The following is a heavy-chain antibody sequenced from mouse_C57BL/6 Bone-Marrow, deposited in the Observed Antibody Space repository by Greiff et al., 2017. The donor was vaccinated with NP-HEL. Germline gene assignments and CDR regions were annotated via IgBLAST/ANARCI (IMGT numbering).Heavy chain of an antibody. CDR2: IYPRSGNT. V-gene: IGHV1-81*01. CDR3: ARYGSTWFAY. D-gene: IGHD1-1*01. Sequence: QVQLQQSGAELARPGASVKLSCKASGYTFTSYGISWVKQRPGQGLEWIGEIYPRSGNTHYNEKFKGKATLTADKSSSTAYMELRSLTSEDSAVYFCARYGSTWFAYWGQGTLVTVSA. J-gene: IGHJ3*01. CDR1: GYTFTSYG.